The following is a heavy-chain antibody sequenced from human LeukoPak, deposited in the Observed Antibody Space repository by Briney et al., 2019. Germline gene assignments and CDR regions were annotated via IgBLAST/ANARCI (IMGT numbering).Heavy chain of an antibody. J-gene: IGHJ4*02. CDR3: ARASQGQQPYLVDY. CDR1: GGSISSGGYY. D-gene: IGHD6-13*01. CDR2: IFYSGST. Sequence: PSETLSLTCTVSGGSISSGGYYWSWIRQPPGKGLEWIGYIFYSGSTNYNPSLKSRVTISVDTSKSQFSLKLSSVTAADTAVYYCARASQGQQPYLVDYWGQGTLVTVSS. V-gene: IGHV4-61*08.